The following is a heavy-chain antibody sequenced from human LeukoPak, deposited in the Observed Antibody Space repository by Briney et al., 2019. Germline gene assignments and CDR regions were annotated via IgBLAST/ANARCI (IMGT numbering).Heavy chain of an antibody. CDR3: ARNPPRYFN. V-gene: IGHV3-7*05. Sequence: PGRSLRLSCAASGFTFRRHWMMWVTQAPGKGLEWVANIQQDGSEKYYVDSVKGRFTISRDNAKNSLYLQMNSLRAEDTAVYYCARNPPRYFNWGQGTLVTVSS. CDR1: GFTFRRHW. J-gene: IGHJ4*02. D-gene: IGHD1-26*01. CDR2: IQQDGSEK.